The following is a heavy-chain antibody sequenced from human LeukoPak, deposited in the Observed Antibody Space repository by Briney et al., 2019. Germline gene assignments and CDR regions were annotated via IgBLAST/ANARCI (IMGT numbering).Heavy chain of an antibody. Sequence: SETLSLTCTVSGGSISSSSYYWGWIRQPPGKGLEWIGSIYYSGSTYYNLSLKSRVTISVDTSKNQFSLKLSSVTAADTALYYCARRDGNWAGDAFDIWGQGTMVTVSS. V-gene: IGHV4-39*01. D-gene: IGHD7-27*01. CDR3: ARRDGNWAGDAFDI. CDR2: IYYSGST. J-gene: IGHJ3*02. CDR1: GGSISSSSYY.